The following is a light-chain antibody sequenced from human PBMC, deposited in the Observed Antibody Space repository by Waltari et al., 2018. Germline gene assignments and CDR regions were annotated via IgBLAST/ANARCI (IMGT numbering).Light chain of an antibody. CDR3: AAWDDSLRGPV. CDR1: SSNLGRNF. J-gene: IGLJ3*02. V-gene: IGLV1-47*01. CDR2: RNN. Sequence: QSVLTQAPSASGTPGQRVTISCSGSSSNLGRNFVFWYQLLPGMAPKLLIFRNNQRPSGVPGRFSGSKSGTSSSLAIGGLRSEDEADYSCAAWDDSLRGPVFGTGTKLTVL.